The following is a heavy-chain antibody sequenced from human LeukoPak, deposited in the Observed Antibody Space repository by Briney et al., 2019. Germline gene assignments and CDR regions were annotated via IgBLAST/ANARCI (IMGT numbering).Heavy chain of an antibody. CDR3: ARHYYDSSGSAYYFDY. V-gene: IGHV4-39*01. J-gene: IGHJ4*02. CDR2: IRYSGKT. D-gene: IGHD3-22*01. Sequence: SETLSLSCTVSGGSISSSSSYWGWIRQPPGKGLEWIGSIRYSGKTYYNPSLKSRVTMSVDTSKNQFSLRLSSVTAADTAVYSCARHYYDSSGSAYYFDYWGQGTLVTVSS. CDR1: GGSISSSSSY.